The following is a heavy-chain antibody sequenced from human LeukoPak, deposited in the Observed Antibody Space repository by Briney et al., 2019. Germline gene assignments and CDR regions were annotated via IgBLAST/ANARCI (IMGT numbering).Heavy chain of an antibody. CDR1: GGSISSYY. V-gene: IGHV4-59*01. CDR2: IYYSGST. D-gene: IGHD6-13*01. Sequence: PSETLSLTCTVPGGSISSYYWSWIRQPPGKGLEWIGYIYYSGSTNYNPSLKSRVTISVDTSKNQFSLKLSSVTAADTAVYYCARGMYSSSWFFDYWGQGTLVTVSS. J-gene: IGHJ4*02. CDR3: ARGMYSSSWFFDY.